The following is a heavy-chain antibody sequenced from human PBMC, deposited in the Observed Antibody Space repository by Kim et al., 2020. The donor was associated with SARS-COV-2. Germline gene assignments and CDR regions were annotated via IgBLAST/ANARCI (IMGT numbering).Heavy chain of an antibody. CDR3: ARQGTYYYDSSGPYDAFDI. D-gene: IGHD3-22*01. CDR2: IYYSGST. J-gene: IGHJ3*02. V-gene: IGHV4-39*01. Sequence: SETLSLTCTVSGGSISSSSYYWGWIRQPPGKGLEWIGSIYYSGSTYYNPSLKSRVTISVDTSKNQFSLKLSSVTAADTAVYYCARQGTYYYDSSGPYDAFDIWGQGTMVTVSS. CDR1: GGSISSSSYY.